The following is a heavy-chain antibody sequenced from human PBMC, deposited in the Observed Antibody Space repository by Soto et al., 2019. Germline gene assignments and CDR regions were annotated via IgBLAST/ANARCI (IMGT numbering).Heavy chain of an antibody. D-gene: IGHD1-26*01. V-gene: IGHV4-59*08. CDR3: ARLGGSYAVPHFDY. CDR1: GGSISSYY. Sequence: PSETLSLNCTVSGGSISSYYWSWIRQPPGKGLEWIGYIYYSGTTTNYNPSLKSRVTLSVDTSKNQFSLKLSSVTAADTAVYYCARLGGSYAVPHFDYWGQGTLVTVSS. J-gene: IGHJ4*02. CDR2: IYYSGTTT.